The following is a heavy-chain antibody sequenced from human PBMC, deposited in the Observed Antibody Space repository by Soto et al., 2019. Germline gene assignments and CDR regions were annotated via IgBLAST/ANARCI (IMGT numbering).Heavy chain of an antibody. CDR1: GFTFSSYA. CDR2: IWYDGSNK. J-gene: IGHJ6*02. D-gene: IGHD3-10*01. Sequence: GGSLRLSCAASGFTFSSYAMSWVRQAPGKGLEWVAVIWYDGSNKYYADSVKGRFTISRDNSKNTLYLQMNSLRAEDTAVYYCARDRPPGYYGSGSYPIYGMDVWGQGTTVTVSS. V-gene: IGHV3-33*08. CDR3: ARDRPPGYYGSGSYPIYGMDV.